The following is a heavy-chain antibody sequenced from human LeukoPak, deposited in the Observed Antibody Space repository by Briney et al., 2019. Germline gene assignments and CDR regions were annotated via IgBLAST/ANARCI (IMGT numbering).Heavy chain of an antibody. Sequence: SETLSLTRAVYRGSLSVYYWSWIRQPPGKGLEWIGEINHSGSTNYNRSLKSRVTISVDTSKNQFSLKLSSVTAADTAVYYCARGRYYSRNNRFDPWGQGTLVTVSS. J-gene: IGHJ5*02. D-gene: IGHD6-13*01. CDR1: RGSLSVYY. V-gene: IGHV4-34*01. CDR2: INHSGST. CDR3: ARGRYYSRNNRFDP.